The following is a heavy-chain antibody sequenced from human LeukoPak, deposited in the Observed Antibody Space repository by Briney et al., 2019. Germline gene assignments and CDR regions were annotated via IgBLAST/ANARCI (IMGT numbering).Heavy chain of an antibody. CDR3: ARRDSGWYLDY. D-gene: IGHD4-17*01. CDR1: GGSISSSDYY. Sequence: PSETLSLTCTVSGGSISSSDYYWGWIRQPPGKGLEWIGEVYHSGSTHYNPSLKSRVTISVDKSKNQFSLKLSSVTAADTAVYYCARRDSGWYLDYWGQGTLVTVSS. J-gene: IGHJ4*02. V-gene: IGHV4-39*07. CDR2: VYHSGST.